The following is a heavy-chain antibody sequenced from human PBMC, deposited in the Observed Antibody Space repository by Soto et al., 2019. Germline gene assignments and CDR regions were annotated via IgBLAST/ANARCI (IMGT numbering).Heavy chain of an antibody. V-gene: IGHV4-4*02. CDR3: ARDHRFGDNWAFDY. Sequence: SETLSLTCAVSGDSINSDDWWNWVRQPPGKGLEWIGETYHGGTINYNPSLKSRVTISMDKSKNQFSLNLYSVTAADTAVYYCARDHRFGDNWAFDYWGQGVLVT. CDR2: TYHGGTI. J-gene: IGHJ4*02. CDR1: GDSINSDDW. D-gene: IGHD3-16*02.